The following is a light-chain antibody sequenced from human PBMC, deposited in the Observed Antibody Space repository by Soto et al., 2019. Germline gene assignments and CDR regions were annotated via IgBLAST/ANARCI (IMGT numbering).Light chain of an antibody. V-gene: IGKV3-20*01. CDR2: GAS. CDR3: QQYGDSHQT. J-gene: IGKJ1*01. Sequence: EIVLTQSPGTLSLSPGERATLSCRASQSVGSSLSWYQQKPGQAPRLLFYGASNRATAIPDRFSGSGFGTDFTLTITRLEHEDFEVYYCQQYGDSHQTLRQGTKVDLK. CDR1: QSVGSS.